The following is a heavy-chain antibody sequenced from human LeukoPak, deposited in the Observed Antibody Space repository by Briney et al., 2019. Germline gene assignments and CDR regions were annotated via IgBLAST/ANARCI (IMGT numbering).Heavy chain of an antibody. V-gene: IGHV4-34*01. CDR1: GGSFSDFY. CDR2: IKHGGFT. CDR3: ARGLGEGYPDY. J-gene: IGHJ4*02. Sequence: SETLSLTCAVHGGSFSDFYWTWMRQPPGKELEWIGEIKHGGFTSYHQSLRSRVTMSEDTSSNQFSLNLTSVTAADTAVYYCARGLGEGYPDYWGPGTLVTVSS. D-gene: IGHD5-24*01.